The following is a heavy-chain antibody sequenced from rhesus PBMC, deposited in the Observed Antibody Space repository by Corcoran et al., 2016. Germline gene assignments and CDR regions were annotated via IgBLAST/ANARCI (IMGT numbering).Heavy chain of an antibody. CDR1: GFTFSIYG. CDR3: SRFDV. Sequence: EEQMVESGGGLVQPGGSLRLSCAASGFTFSIYGIHGVRQAPGKGLEWVAVISSDGRNKQYAESVKDRFTISRDNSNNILYLQMNNLKLEDTAVYYCSRFDVWGPGVLVIVSS. CDR2: ISSDGRNK. J-gene: IGHJ5-1*01. V-gene: IGHV3-54*02.